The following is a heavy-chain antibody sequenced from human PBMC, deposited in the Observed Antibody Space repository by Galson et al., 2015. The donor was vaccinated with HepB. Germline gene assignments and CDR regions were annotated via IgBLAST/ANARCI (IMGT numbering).Heavy chain of an antibody. Sequence: SLRLSCAASGFTFSSYSMNWVRQAPGKGLEWVSYISSSSTIYYADSVKGRFTISRDNAKNSLYLQMNSLRDEDTAVYYCARGAWLPSGGMDVWGQGTTVTVSS. D-gene: IGHD6-19*01. V-gene: IGHV3-48*02. CDR1: GFTFSSYS. CDR2: ISSSSTI. J-gene: IGHJ6*02. CDR3: ARGAWLPSGGMDV.